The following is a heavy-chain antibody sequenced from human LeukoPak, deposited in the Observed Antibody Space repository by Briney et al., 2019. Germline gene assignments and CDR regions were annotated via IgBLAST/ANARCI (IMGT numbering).Heavy chain of an antibody. V-gene: IGHV3-48*03. CDR3: ARDMVPTPGARYFDWLLLGWFDP. CDR2: ISSSGSTI. J-gene: IGHJ5*02. CDR1: GFTFSSYE. D-gene: IGHD3-9*01. Sequence: GGSLRLSCAASGFTFSSYEMNWVRQAPGKGLEWVSYISSSGSTIYYADSVKGRFTISRDNAKNSLYLQMNSLRAEDTAVYYCARDMVPTPGARYFDWLLLGWFDPWGQGTLVTVSS.